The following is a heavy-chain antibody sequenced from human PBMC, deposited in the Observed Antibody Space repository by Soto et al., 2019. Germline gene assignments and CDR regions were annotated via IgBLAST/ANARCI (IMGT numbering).Heavy chain of an antibody. CDR2: ISYDGSNK. D-gene: IGHD5-12*01. Sequence: GGSLRLSCAASGFTFSSYGMHWVRQAPGKGLEWVAVISYDGSNKYYADSVKGRFTISRDNSKNTLYLQMNSLRAEDTAVYYCAKDGVRMVAEYYFDYWGQGTLVTVSS. V-gene: IGHV3-30*18. CDR3: AKDGVRMVAEYYFDY. CDR1: GFTFSSYG. J-gene: IGHJ4*02.